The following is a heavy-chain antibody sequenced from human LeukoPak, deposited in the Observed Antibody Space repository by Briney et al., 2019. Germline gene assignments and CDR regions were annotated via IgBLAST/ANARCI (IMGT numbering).Heavy chain of an antibody. D-gene: IGHD1-7*01. CDR2: INPSGGST. CDR3: ARDQDWNYAFDI. V-gene: IGHV1-46*01. Sequence: GASVKVSCKSSGYTFTGHWMHWVRQAPGQGLEWMGIINPSGGSTSYAQKFQGRVTMTRDTSTSTVYMELSSLRSEDTAVYYCARDQDWNYAFDIWGQGTMVTVSS. CDR1: GYTFTGHW. J-gene: IGHJ3*02.